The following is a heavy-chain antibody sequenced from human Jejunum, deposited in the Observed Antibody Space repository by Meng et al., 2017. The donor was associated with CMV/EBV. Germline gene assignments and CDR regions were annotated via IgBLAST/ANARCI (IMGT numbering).Heavy chain of an antibody. CDR2: IHYPETT. CDR3: AADISTAWFYY. V-gene: IGHV4-39*07. Sequence: QVQPSTSAPGPMQPPAHQSLTCTVSGYPLSSALHFWVWNRQAPRKGRKWIATIHYPETTHYNPSLNSRITISVDTSKNQISLKVNSVTAADTAMYYCAADISTAWFYYWGQGTLVTVSS. J-gene: IGHJ4*02. CDR1: GYPLSSALHF. D-gene: IGHD2-2*01.